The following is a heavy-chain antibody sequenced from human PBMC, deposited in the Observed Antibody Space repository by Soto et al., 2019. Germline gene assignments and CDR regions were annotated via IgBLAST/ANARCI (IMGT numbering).Heavy chain of an antibody. CDR2: ISYDGSNK. CDR3: AREVYDSPHIGGMDV. J-gene: IGHJ6*02. V-gene: IGHV3-30-3*01. CDR1: GFTFSSYA. D-gene: IGHD3-22*01. Sequence: QVQLVESGGGVVQPGRSLRLSCAASGFTFSSYAMHWVRQAPGKGLEWVAVISYDGSNKYYADSVKGRFTISRDNSKNTLYLQMNSLRAEDTAVYYCAREVYDSPHIGGMDVWGQGTTVTVSS.